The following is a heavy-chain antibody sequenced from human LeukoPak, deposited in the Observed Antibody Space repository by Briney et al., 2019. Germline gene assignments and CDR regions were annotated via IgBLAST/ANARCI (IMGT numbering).Heavy chain of an antibody. CDR3: AKSNSGYNYIDF. J-gene: IGHJ4*02. Sequence: PGGSLRLSCAASGFTFSGYGMHWVRQAPGKGLEWVAGVSYDATNYYYADSAKGRFTISRDNSKNTLYLQMNSLRAEDTAVYFCAKSNSGYNYIDFWGQGALVTVSS. D-gene: IGHD3-22*01. CDR1: GFTFSGYG. V-gene: IGHV3-33*06. CDR2: VSYDATNY.